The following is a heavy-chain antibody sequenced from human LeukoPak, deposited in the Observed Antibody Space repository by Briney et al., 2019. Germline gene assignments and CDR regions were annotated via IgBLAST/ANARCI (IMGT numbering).Heavy chain of an antibody. Sequence: EAPVKVSCKASGGTFSSYAISWVRQAPGQGLEWMGWISAYNGNTNYAQKLQGRVTMTTDTSTSTAYMELRSLRSDDTAVYYCARDRAPYDSSGYYNYWGQGTLVTVSS. CDR3: ARDRAPYDSSGYYNY. V-gene: IGHV1-18*01. CDR2: ISAYNGNT. D-gene: IGHD3-22*01. J-gene: IGHJ4*02. CDR1: GGTFSSYA.